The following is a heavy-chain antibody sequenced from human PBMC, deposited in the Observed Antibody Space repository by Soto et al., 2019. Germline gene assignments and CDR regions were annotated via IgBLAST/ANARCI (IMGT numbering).Heavy chain of an antibody. V-gene: IGHV3-33*01. CDR3: ARDIVVVVAGRTGWFDP. Sequence: QVQLMESGGGVVQPGRSLRLSCAASGFTFSSYGMHWVRQAPGKGLEWVAVIWYDGSNKYYADSVKGRFTISRDNSKNTLYLQMNSLRAEDTAVYYCARDIVVVVAGRTGWFDPWGQGTLVTVSS. D-gene: IGHD2-15*01. CDR1: GFTFSSYG. J-gene: IGHJ5*02. CDR2: IWYDGSNK.